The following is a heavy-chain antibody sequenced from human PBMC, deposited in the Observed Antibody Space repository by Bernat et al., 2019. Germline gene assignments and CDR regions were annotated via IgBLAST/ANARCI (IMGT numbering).Heavy chain of an antibody. V-gene: IGHV4-39*01. CDR1: GGSISSSSYY. D-gene: IGHD3-3*01. CDR2: IYYSGST. J-gene: IGHJ4*02. Sequence: QLQLQESGPGLVKPSETLSLTCTVSGGSISSSSYYWGWIRQPPGKGLEWIGSIYYSGSTYYNPSLKSRVTISVDTSKNQFSLKLSSVTAADTAVYYCARHEGSRSVLRFLEWSTIDYWGQGTLVTVSS. CDR3: ARHEGSRSVLRFLEWSTIDY.